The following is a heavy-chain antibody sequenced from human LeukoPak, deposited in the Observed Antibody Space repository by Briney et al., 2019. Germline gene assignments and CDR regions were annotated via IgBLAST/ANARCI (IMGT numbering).Heavy chain of an antibody. V-gene: IGHV1-8*01. CDR2: VNPNSGNT. CDR1: GYTFTSYD. Sequence: ASVKVSCRTSGYTFTSYDLNWVRQATGQGLEWMGWVNPNSGNTGYAQKFQGRVTMTMDPSISTAYMELSSLRSEDTAVYYCARRSDDYDSSAYYHWGQGTLVTVSS. J-gene: IGHJ4*02. D-gene: IGHD3-22*01. CDR3: ARRSDDYDSSAYYH.